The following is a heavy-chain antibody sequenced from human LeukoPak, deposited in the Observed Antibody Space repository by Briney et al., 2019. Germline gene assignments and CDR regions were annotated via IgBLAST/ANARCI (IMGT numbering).Heavy chain of an antibody. CDR2: IIPILGIA. CDR3: AREDLYCSGGSCSTHFDY. D-gene: IGHD2-15*01. V-gene: IGHV1-69*04. CDR1: GDTFGTFA. J-gene: IGHJ4*02. Sequence: GASVRVSCKASGDTFGTFAINWVRQAPGQGLEWMGRIIPILGIANYAQKFQGRVTITADKSTSTAYMELSSVTAADTTVYYCAREDLYCSGGSCSTHFDYWGQGTLVTVSS.